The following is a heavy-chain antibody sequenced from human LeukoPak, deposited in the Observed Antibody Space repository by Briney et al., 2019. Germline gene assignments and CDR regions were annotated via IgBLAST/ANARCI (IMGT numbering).Heavy chain of an antibody. J-gene: IGHJ4*02. V-gene: IGHV1-69*04. CDR3: ARDYYDSSGYYPFDY. CDR2: IIPIFGIA. D-gene: IGHD3-22*01. CDR1: GGTFSSYA. Sequence: GASVKVSCKASGGTFSSYAISWVRQAPGQGLEWMGRIIPIFGIANYAQKFRGRVTITADKSTSTAYMELSSLRSEDTAVYYCARDYYDSSGYYPFDYWGQGTLVTVSS.